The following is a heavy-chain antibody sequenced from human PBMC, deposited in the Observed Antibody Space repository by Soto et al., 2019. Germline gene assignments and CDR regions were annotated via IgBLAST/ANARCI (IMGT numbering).Heavy chain of an antibody. CDR1: GGSIGSYY. V-gene: IGHV4-59*08. D-gene: IGHD6-13*01. J-gene: IGHJ3*02. CDR3: ARRYSSAFDI. Sequence: PSETLSLTCTVSGGSIGSYYWSWIRQPPGKGLEWIGYIYYSGSTNYNPSLKSRVTISVDTSKNQFSLKLSSVTAADTAVYYCARRYSSAFDIWGQGTMVT. CDR2: IYYSGST.